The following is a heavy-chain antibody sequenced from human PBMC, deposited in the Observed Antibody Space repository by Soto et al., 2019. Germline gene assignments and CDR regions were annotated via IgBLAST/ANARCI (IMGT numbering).Heavy chain of an antibody. CDR3: ARSSGITIFGVVTKTNYYYYYGMDV. CDR1: GYTFTGYY. V-gene: IGHV1-2*04. J-gene: IGHJ6*02. D-gene: IGHD3-3*01. CDR2: INPNSGGT. Sequence: ASVKVCCKASGYTFTGYYMHWVRQAPGQGLEWMGWINPNSGGTNYAQKFQGWVTMTRDTSISTAYMELSRLRSDDTAVYYCARSSGITIFGVVTKTNYYYYYGMDVWGQGTTVTVSS.